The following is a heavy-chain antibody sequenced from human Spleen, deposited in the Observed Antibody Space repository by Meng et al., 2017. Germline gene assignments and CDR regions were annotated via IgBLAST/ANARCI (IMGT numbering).Heavy chain of an antibody. CDR3: ARGRWRNCSGGSCRAEYFQH. Sequence: SQTLSLTCAVYGGSFSGYYWRWIRQPPGKGLEWIGEINHSGSTNYNPSLKSGVTISVDTSKNQFSLKLSSVPAANTAVYYCARGRWRNCSGGSCRAEYFQHWGQGTLVTVSS. D-gene: IGHD2-15*01. J-gene: IGHJ1*01. CDR2: INHSGST. CDR1: GGSFSGYY. V-gene: IGHV4-34*01.